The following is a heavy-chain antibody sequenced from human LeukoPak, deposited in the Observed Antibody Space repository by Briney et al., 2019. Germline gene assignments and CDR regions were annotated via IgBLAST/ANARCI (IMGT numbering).Heavy chain of an antibody. D-gene: IGHD4-23*01. V-gene: IGHV1-69*05. J-gene: IGHJ4*02. CDR3: ARVGNSVTHYFDY. CDR1: GGTFSSYG. CDR2: IIPIFGTA. Sequence: SVKVSCKAPGGTFSSYGISWVRQAPGQGPEWMGRIIPIFGTANYAQKFQGRVTITTDESTSTAYMELSSLRAEDTALYYCARVGNSVTHYFDYWGQGTLVTVSS.